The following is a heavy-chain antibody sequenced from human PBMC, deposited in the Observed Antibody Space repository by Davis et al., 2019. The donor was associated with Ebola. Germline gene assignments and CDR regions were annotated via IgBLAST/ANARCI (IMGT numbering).Heavy chain of an antibody. J-gene: IGHJ4*02. CDR2: INPSGGST. V-gene: IGHV1-46*01. Sequence: ASVKVSCKASGYTFTSYYMHWVRQAPGQGLEWMGIINPSGGSTSYAQKFQGRVTITRDTSASTAYMELSSLRSEDTAIYYCARNQIWFGELSGFDYWGQGTLVTVSA. D-gene: IGHD3-10*01. CDR3: ARNQIWFGELSGFDY. CDR1: GYTFTSYY.